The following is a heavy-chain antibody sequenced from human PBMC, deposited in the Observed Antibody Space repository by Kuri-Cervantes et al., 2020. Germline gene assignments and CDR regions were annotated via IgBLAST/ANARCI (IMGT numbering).Heavy chain of an antibody. J-gene: IGHJ4*02. CDR1: GFTFSNYN. Sequence: GESLKISCAASGFTFSNYNMNWVRQAPGKGLEWVAGISAAFSDTYYRDSVKGRFTISRDNSKNMLYLQMSSLRAEDTAVYYCAKDRLIRGSSFFDSWGQGTLVTVSS. CDR2: ISAAFSDT. CDR3: AKDRLIRGSSFFDS. V-gene: IGHV3-23*01. D-gene: IGHD1-26*01.